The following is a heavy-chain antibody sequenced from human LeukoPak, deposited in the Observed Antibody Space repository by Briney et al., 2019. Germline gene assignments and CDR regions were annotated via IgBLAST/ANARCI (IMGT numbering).Heavy chain of an antibody. Sequence: GGSLRLSCAASGFTFSNYGMHWVRQAPGKGLEWVAVISYDGSNKYYADSVKGRFTVSRDNSKNTLCLQMNSLRAEDTAVYYCANAAGGATSLFDYWGQGTLVTVSS. CDR1: GFTFSNYG. CDR2: ISYDGSNK. D-gene: IGHD1-26*01. J-gene: IGHJ4*02. CDR3: ANAAGGATSLFDY. V-gene: IGHV3-30*18.